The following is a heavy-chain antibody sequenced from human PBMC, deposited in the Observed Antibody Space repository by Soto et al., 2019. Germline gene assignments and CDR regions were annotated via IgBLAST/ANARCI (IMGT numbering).Heavy chain of an antibody. V-gene: IGHV3-30*03. J-gene: IGHJ6*02. D-gene: IGHD6-13*01. CDR3: ATTTGYSSSWDWGGGYYYYGMDV. CDR2: ISYDGSNK. Sequence: GGSLRLSCAASGFTFSSYGMHWVRQAPGKGLEWVAVISYDGSNKYYADSVKGRFTISRDNSKNTLYLQMNSLRAEDTAVYYCATTTGYSSSWDWGGGYYYYGMDVWGQGTTVTVSS. CDR1: GFTFSSYG.